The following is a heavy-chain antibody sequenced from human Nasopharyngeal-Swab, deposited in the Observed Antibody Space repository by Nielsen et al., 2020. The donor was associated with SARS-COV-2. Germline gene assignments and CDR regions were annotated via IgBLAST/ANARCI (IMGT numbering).Heavy chain of an antibody. J-gene: IGHJ4*02. CDR3: ARGRGYYDSSGYYFDY. CDR2: IYHSGST. D-gene: IGHD3-22*01. CDR1: GGSISSYY. V-gene: IGHV4-59*13. Sequence: SEPPSLTCTVSGGSISSYYWSWIRQPPGKGLEWIGYIYHSGSTNYNPSLKRRVTISVDTSKNQFSLKLSSVTAADTAVYYCARGRGYYDSSGYYFDYWGQGILVTVSS.